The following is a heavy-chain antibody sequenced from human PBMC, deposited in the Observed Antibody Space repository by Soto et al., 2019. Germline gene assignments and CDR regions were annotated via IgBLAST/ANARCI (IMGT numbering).Heavy chain of an antibody. Sequence: ASVKVSCKVSGYTLTELSMHWVRQAPGEGLEWMGGFDPEDGETIYAQKFQGRVTMTEDTSTDTAYMELSSLRSEDTAVYYCATQASTIWEYYFDYWGQGTLVTVSS. V-gene: IGHV1-24*01. D-gene: IGHD3-3*01. J-gene: IGHJ4*02. CDR3: ATQASTIWEYYFDY. CDR1: GYTLTELS. CDR2: FDPEDGET.